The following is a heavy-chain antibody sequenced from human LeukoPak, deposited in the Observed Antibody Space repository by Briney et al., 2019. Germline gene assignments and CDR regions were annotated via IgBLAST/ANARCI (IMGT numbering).Heavy chain of an antibody. V-gene: IGHV3-15*01. D-gene: IGHD1-26*01. CDR1: GFTFSNAW. CDR2: IKSKTDGGTT. J-gene: IGHJ4*02. CDR3: ARLLGGTDQFDF. Sequence: TTGGSLRLSCAASGFTFSNAWMSWVRQAPGKGLEWVGRIKSKTDGGTTDYAAPVKGRFTISRDNAKNSLYLQMNSLRDEDTAVYYCARLLGGTDQFDFWGQGTLVTVSS.